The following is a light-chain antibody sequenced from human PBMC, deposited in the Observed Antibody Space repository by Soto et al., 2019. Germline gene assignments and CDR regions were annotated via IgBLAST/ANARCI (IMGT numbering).Light chain of an antibody. J-gene: IGKJ1*01. Sequence: EIVLTQSPGTLSLSPGERATLSCRTSQSVSSSYLAWYQQKSGQAPRLLIYGASSRATGIPGRFSGSGSGTDFTLTISRLEPEDFAVYYCQQYGSSPRTFGQGTKV. CDR3: QQYGSSPRT. V-gene: IGKV3-20*01. CDR2: GAS. CDR1: QSVSSSY.